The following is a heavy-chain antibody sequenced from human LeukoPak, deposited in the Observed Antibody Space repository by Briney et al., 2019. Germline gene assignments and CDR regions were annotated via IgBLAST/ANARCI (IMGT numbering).Heavy chain of an antibody. CDR3: ARGTRGYSNYYSGMDV. CDR1: EGTFSTYA. Sequence: SVNVSCKASEGTFSTYAISWLRQSPGQGLEWMGRIIPIFCIANYAQKFQGRVTITADKSTSTAYMELSSLRSEDTAVYYCARGTRGYSNYYSGMDVWGQGTTVTVSS. J-gene: IGHJ6*02. D-gene: IGHD5-18*01. V-gene: IGHV1-69*04. CDR2: IIPIFCIA.